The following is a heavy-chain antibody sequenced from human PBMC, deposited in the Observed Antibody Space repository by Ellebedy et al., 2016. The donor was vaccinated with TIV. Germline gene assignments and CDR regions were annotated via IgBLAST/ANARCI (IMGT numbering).Heavy chain of an antibody. CDR1: GFSFRSYW. Sequence: GESLKISCAASGFSFRSYWMSWVRQAPGKGLEWVANIYQDGGVQYYVDSVKGRFTISRDNADNSLFLQMNSLGAEDTAVYYCARRGSYGDYAVQINSWFDTWGRGTLVAVSS. D-gene: IGHD4-17*01. CDR2: IYQDGGVQ. J-gene: IGHJ5*02. V-gene: IGHV3-7*01. CDR3: ARRGSYGDYAVQINSWFDT.